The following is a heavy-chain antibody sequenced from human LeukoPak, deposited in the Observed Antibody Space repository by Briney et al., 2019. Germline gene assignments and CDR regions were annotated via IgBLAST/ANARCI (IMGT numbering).Heavy chain of an antibody. CDR2: IYTSGST. CDR3: ASLHGGRFDY. CDR1: GGSISSGSYY. D-gene: IGHD3-10*01. V-gene: IGHV4-61*02. Sequence: PSQTLSLTCTVSGGSISSGSYYWSWIRQPAGKGLEWIGRIYTSGSTNYNPSLKSRVTISVDTSKNQFSLKLSSVTAADTAVYYCASLHGGRFDYWGQGTLVTVSS. J-gene: IGHJ4*02.